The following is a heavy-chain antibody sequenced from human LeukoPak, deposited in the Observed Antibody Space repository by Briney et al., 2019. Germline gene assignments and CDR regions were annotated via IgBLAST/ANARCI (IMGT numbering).Heavy chain of an antibody. CDR2: ISTNGGIT. V-gene: IGHV3-64*01. J-gene: IGHJ3*02. D-gene: IGHD3-22*01. CDR1: GFSFSTYA. CDR3: ARLSTYRDSSGSLPSDALDI. Sequence: GSLRLSCAASGFSFSTYALHWVRQAPGKGLEYVSAISTNGGITNYANSLKGRFTISRDNPKNTLYLQMGSLSAEDTAVYYCARLSTYRDSSGSLPSDALDIWGQGTMVTVSS.